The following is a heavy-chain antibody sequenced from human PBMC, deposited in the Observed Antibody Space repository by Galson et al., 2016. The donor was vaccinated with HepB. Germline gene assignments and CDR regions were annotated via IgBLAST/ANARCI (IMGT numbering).Heavy chain of an antibody. CDR3: ASDRGSNSLKGYGMDV. Sequence: SVKVSCKASGYTFINYYMHWVRQAPGQGLEWIGIGNPSTGSTSYAQKFQDRVTVTRDTSTITVNMELSSLRSEDTAVYYFASDRGSNSLKGYGMDVWGQGTTVTVSS. CDR1: GYTFINYY. J-gene: IGHJ6*02. D-gene: IGHD3-10*01. CDR2: GNPSTGST. V-gene: IGHV1-46*01.